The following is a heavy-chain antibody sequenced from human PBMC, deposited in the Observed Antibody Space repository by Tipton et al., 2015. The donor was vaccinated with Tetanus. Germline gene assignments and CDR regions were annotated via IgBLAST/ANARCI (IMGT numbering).Heavy chain of an antibody. CDR1: GFTFSSYG. CDR2: IWYDGSNE. V-gene: IGHV3-33*01. D-gene: IGHD3-10*01. CDR3: ARDQVVQSLGVFVGGLGDY. Sequence: RSLRLSCAASGFTFSSYGMHWVRQAPGKGLEWVAVIWYDGSNEEYTDSVKGRFTISRDNSKNTLYLQMNSLRAEDTAFYYCARDQVVQSLGVFVGGLGDYWGQGTLVAVSS. J-gene: IGHJ4*02.